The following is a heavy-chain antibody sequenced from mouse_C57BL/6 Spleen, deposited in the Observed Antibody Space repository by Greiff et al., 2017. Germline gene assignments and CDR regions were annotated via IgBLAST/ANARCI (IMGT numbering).Heavy chain of an antibody. J-gene: IGHJ2*01. CDR1: GYAFSSSW. Sequence: QVQLQQSGPELVKPGASVKISCKASGYAFSSSWMNWVKQRPGKGLEWIGRIYPGDGDTNYNGKFKGKATLTADKSSSTAYMQLSSLASEDSAVYCCASEGGYDGYSVGDWGQGTTLTVST. D-gene: IGHD2-3*01. CDR2: IYPGDGDT. CDR3: ASEGGYDGYSVGD. V-gene: IGHV1-82*01.